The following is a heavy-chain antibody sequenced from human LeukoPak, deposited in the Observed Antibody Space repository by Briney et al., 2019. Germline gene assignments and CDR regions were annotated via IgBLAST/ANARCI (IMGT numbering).Heavy chain of an antibody. D-gene: IGHD4-23*01. CDR1: GGSISSRNYY. V-gene: IGHV4-39*01. CDR3: AYSRWFYFDF. J-gene: IGHJ4*02. Sequence: SETLSLTCTVSGGSISSRNYYWGWVRPPPRTGLEWIGSIYYGKSTYYNPSLKSRLSISVDTSKNQFSLNLNSVTASDTAIYYCAYSRWFYFDFWGQGSLVAVSS. CDR2: IYYGKST.